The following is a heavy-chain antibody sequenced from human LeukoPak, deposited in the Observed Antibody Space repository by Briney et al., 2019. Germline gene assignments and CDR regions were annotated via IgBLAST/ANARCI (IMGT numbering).Heavy chain of an antibody. Sequence: SETLSLTCAVYGVSFRGYYWSWIRQPPGKGLHGMGEINHSGSTNYNPSLKSRATISVTTSKNQSSLKLSSVTAADTAVYYCARPITSGWHPFDYWGQGNLVTVSS. J-gene: IGHJ4*02. CDR2: INHSGST. V-gene: IGHV4-34*01. CDR3: ARPITSGWHPFDY. CDR1: GVSFRGYY. D-gene: IGHD6-19*01.